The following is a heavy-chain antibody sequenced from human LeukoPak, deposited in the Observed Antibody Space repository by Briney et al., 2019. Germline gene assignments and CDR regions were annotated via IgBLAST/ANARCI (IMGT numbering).Heavy chain of an antibody. Sequence: SETLSLTCTVSGVSINSNSYYWGWIRQPPGKGLEWIGSIYYSGSTYYNPSLKSRVTISVDTSKNQFSLKLSSVTAADTAVYYCARLKPLTYYYDSSGFPYYFDYWGQGTLVTVSS. CDR1: GVSINSNSYY. V-gene: IGHV4-39*01. D-gene: IGHD3-22*01. J-gene: IGHJ4*02. CDR3: ARLKPLTYYYDSSGFPYYFDY. CDR2: IYYSGST.